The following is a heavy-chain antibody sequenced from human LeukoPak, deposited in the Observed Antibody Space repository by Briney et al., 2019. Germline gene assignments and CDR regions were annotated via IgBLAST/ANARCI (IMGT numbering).Heavy chain of an antibody. CDR1: GGSISSGSYY. J-gene: IGHJ5*02. V-gene: IGHV4-61*02. Sequence: SETLSLTCTVSGGSISSGSYYWSWIRQPAGKGLEWIGRIYTSGSTNYNPSLKSRVTISVDTSKNQFSLKLSSVTAADTAVYYCARDLYDILTGHNWFDPWGQGTLVTVFS. D-gene: IGHD3-9*01. CDR3: ARDLYDILTGHNWFDP. CDR2: IYTSGST.